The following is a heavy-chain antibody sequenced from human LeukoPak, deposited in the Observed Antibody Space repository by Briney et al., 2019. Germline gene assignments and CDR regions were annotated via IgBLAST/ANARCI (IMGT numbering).Heavy chain of an antibody. J-gene: IGHJ5*02. CDR2: INPNSGGT. V-gene: IGHV1-2*02. CDR1: GYTFTGYY. D-gene: IGHD3-3*01. CDR3: ARAELAVYDFWSGYFNWFDP. Sequence: ASVKVSCKASGYTFTGYYMHWARQAPGQGLEWMGWINPNSGGTNYAQKFQGRVTMTRDTSISTAYMELSRLRSDDTAVYYCARAELAVYDFWSGYFNWFDPWGQGTLVTVSS.